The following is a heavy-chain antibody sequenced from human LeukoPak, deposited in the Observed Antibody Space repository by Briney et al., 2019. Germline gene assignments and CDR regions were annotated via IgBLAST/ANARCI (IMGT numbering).Heavy chain of an antibody. D-gene: IGHD3-22*01. V-gene: IGHV5-51*01. CDR1: GYSFVSHW. J-gene: IGHJ3*02. Sequence: TGESLKISCQGSGYSFVSHWIVWVRQMPGKGLEWMGIIYPGDFDTRYSPSFQGQVTISADNSIRTAYLQWSSLKASDTAMYYCARAAISGYYAFDIWGQGTVVTVSS. CDR3: ARAAISGYYAFDI. CDR2: IYPGDFDT.